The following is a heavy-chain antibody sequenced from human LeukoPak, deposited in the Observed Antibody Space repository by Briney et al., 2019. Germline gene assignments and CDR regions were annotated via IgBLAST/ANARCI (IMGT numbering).Heavy chain of an antibody. Sequence: GASVKVSCKASGYTFSDYYIHWVRQAPGQGLERVGWINPNGGGTNYAQKFQGRVTMTRDTSISTAYMELTSLRSDDTALYYCAGGITGGDYWGQGTLVTVSS. CDR3: AGGITGGDY. CDR1: GYTFSDYY. J-gene: IGHJ4*02. D-gene: IGHD1-14*01. V-gene: IGHV1-2*02. CDR2: INPNGGGT.